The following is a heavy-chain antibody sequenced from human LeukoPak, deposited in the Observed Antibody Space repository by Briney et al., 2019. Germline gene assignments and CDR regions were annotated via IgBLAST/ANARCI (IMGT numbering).Heavy chain of an antibody. CDR3: ARVRWPGIGASGTRASWFFDL. J-gene: IGHJ2*01. Sequence: SVTLSLTCSVSGDFISGYYWSWIRQSPGKGLDYIGYVYYSGKTNYNPSLRSRVTMSVDTSKNQFSLNLTSVTAADTAVYYCARVRWPGIGASGTRASWFFDLWGHGTLVTVSS. CDR2: VYYSGKT. V-gene: IGHV4-59*01. CDR1: GDFISGYY. D-gene: IGHD1-1*01.